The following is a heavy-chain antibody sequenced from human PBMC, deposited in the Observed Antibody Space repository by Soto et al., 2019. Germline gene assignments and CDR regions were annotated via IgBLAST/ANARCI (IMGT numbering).Heavy chain of an antibody. CDR2: INHSGST. V-gene: IGHV4-34*01. J-gene: IGHJ6*03. CDR3: ARAAFKYYYGSGSYYNYYYMDV. D-gene: IGHD3-10*01. CDR1: GGSFSGYY. Sequence: SETLSLTCAVYGGSFSGYYWSWIRQPPGKGLEWIREINHSGSTNYNPSLKSRVTISVDTSKNQFSLKLSSVTAADTAVYYCARAAFKYYYGSGSYYNYYYMDVWGKGTTVTVSS.